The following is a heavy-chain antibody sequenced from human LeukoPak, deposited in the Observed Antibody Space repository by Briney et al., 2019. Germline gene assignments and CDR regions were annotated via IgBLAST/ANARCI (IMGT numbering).Heavy chain of an antibody. CDR1: GLTVSSSY. CDR2: IYIGDNP. J-gene: IGHJ4*02. CDR3: ARVRPWVFDY. V-gene: IGHV3-53*04. Sequence: QAGGSLRLSCAASGLTVSSSYMSWVRQAPGKGLEWVSIIYIGDNPHYADSVKGRFTISRHNSKNTLYLQMNNLRAEDTAVYYCARVRPWVFDYWGQGTLVTVSS.